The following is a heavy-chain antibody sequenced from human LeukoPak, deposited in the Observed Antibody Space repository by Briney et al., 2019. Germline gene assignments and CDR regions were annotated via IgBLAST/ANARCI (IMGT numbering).Heavy chain of an antibody. V-gene: IGHV3-30*18. CDR2: ISYDGSNK. CDR1: GFTFSSYA. J-gene: IGHJ4*02. D-gene: IGHD3-9*01. Sequence: GGSLRLSCAASGFTFSSYAMSWVRQAPGKGLEWVAVISYDGSNKYYADSVKGRFTISRDNSKNTLYLQMNSLRAEDTAVYYCAKEGLRYFDWLQGLDYWGQGTLVTVSS. CDR3: AKEGLRYFDWLQGLDY.